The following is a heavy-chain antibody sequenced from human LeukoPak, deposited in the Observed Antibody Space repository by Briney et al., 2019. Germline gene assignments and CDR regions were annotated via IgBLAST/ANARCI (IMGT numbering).Heavy chain of an antibody. CDR3: ARSEFLEWSMTPGFDY. J-gene: IGHJ4*02. V-gene: IGHV1-2*02. CDR2: IIPNSGGT. Sequence: ASVKVSCKAYGYTFIDYYIQWVRQAPGQGLEWMGWIIPNSGGTNHAQKFQGRVTMTRDTSIRTASMELSRLNSDDTAVYYCARSEFLEWSMTPGFDYWGQGTLVTVSS. CDR1: GYTFIDYY. D-gene: IGHD3-3*01.